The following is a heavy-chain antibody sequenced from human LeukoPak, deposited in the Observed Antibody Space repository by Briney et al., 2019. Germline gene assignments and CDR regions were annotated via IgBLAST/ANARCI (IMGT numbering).Heavy chain of an antibody. CDR2: IRYDGSNK. CDR1: GFTFSSYG. CDR3: AKLPTTTTVADAFDI. Sequence: GGSLRLSCAASGFTFSSYGMHWVRQAPGKGLEWVAFIRYDGSNKYYADSVKGRFTISRDNSKNTLYLQMNSLRAEDTAVYYCAKLPTTTTVADAFDIWGQGTMATVSS. D-gene: IGHD4-23*01. J-gene: IGHJ3*02. V-gene: IGHV3-30*02.